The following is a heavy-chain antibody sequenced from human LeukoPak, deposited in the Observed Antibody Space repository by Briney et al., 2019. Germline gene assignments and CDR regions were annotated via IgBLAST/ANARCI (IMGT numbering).Heavy chain of an antibody. D-gene: IGHD3-10*01. Sequence: GGSLRLSCAASGFSFSSYWMHWVRQAPGKGLVWVSRLNSDGSSTTYADSVKGRFTISRDNAKNSLYLQMNSLRADDTAVYYCARSLLWFGANLIWFDSWGQGTLVTVSS. CDR2: LNSDGSST. CDR3: ARSLLWFGANLIWFDS. V-gene: IGHV3-74*01. CDR1: GFSFSSYW. J-gene: IGHJ5*01.